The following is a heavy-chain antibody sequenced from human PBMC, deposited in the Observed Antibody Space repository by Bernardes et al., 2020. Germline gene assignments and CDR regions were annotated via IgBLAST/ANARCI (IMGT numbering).Heavy chain of an antibody. D-gene: IGHD2-2*01. V-gene: IGHV1-2*04. CDR3: ARSVPAAMTPYYYYGMDV. CDR1: GYTFTGYY. CDR2: INPNSGGT. J-gene: IGHJ6*02. Sequence: ASVKVSCKASGYTFTGYYMHWVRQAPGQGLEWMGWINPNSGGTNYAQKFQGWVTMTRDTSISTAYMELSRLRSDDTAVYYCARSVPAAMTPYYYYGMDVWGQGTTVTVSS.